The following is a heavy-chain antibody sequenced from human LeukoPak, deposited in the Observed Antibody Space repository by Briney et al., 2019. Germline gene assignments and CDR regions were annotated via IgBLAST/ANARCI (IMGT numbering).Heavy chain of an antibody. V-gene: IGHV3-7*01. Sequence: GGSLRLSCAASGLTFSSYWMSWVRQAPGKGLEWVANIKKDGSEKYYVDSVKGRFTISRDNAKNSLYLQMNSLRADDTAVYHCARQETSSYNGAFDIWAKGQWSPSLQ. D-gene: IGHD1-26*01. CDR3: ARQETSSYNGAFDI. CDR2: IKKDGSEK. CDR1: GLTFSSYW. J-gene: IGHJ3*02.